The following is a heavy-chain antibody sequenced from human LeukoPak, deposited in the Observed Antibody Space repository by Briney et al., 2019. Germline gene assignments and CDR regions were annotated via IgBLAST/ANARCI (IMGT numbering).Heavy chain of an antibody. D-gene: IGHD3-22*01. V-gene: IGHV4-39*07. CDR1: GGSITNTSYY. CDR2: VYYSGAT. Sequence: SETLSLTCSVSGGSITNTSYYWGWIRQPPGKGLEWIATVYYSGATYYNPSLKSRVTISVDTSKNQFSLKLSSVTAADTAVYYCARYYDRSGYWSTPHFDYWGQGTLVTVSS. J-gene: IGHJ4*02. CDR3: ARYYDRSGYWSTPHFDY.